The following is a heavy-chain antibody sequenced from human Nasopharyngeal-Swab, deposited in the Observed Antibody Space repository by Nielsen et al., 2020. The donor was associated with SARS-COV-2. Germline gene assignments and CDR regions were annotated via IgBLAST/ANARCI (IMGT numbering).Heavy chain of an antibody. CDR1: GFTFSSYG. CDR3: ARDDGQLGDS. Sequence: GESLKIPCAASGFTFSSYGMHWVRPAPGKGLEWVAVIWYDGSNKYYSDSVTGRFTISRDNSKNTLDLQMNSLRPEDTAVYYCARDDGQLGDSWGQGTLVTVSS. V-gene: IGHV3-33*01. J-gene: IGHJ4*02. CDR2: IWYDGSNK. D-gene: IGHD6-6*01.